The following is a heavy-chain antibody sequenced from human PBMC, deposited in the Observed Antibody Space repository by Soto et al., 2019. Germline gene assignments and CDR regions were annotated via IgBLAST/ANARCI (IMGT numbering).Heavy chain of an antibody. CDR1: GFSLSSTGVG. CDR2: IYWNDDK. Sequence: SGPTLVNPTQTLTLTCSFSGFSLSSTGVGVGWIRQPPGKALEWVALIYWNDDKRYSPSLKSRLTITKETSNNQVILTVTNPDTVEPATQYCAHRPDDSGYFDYWGQGALVTVSS. D-gene: IGHD3-22*01. J-gene: IGHJ4*02. CDR3: AHRPDDSGYFDY. V-gene: IGHV2-5*01.